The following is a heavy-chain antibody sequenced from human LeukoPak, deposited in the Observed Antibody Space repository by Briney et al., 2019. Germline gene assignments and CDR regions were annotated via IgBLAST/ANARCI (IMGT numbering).Heavy chain of an antibody. CDR1: GFTFDDYA. CDR2: IFWSSSSI. V-gene: IGHV3-9*01. J-gene: IGHJ3*01. CDR3: AKAMSGSGDDAFDV. D-gene: IGHD3-10*01. Sequence: GGSLRLSCAASGFTFDDYAMHWVRQAPGKGLEWVSGIFWSSSSIGYADSVKGRFTISRDNAKNSLYLQINSLRTEDTALYYCAKAMSGSGDDAFDVWGQGTKVIVSS.